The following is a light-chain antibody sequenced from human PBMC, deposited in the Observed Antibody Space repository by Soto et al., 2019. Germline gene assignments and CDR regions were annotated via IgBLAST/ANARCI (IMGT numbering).Light chain of an antibody. CDR2: GNS. Sequence: QSVLTQPPSVSGAPGQRVTISCTGGSSNIGAGYDVHWYQQLPGTAPKLLIYGNSNRPSGVPDRFSGSMSGTSASLAITGLQAEDEADYYCQSYDSSLSGWVFGTGTKVTVL. J-gene: IGLJ1*01. V-gene: IGLV1-40*01. CDR3: QSYDSSLSGWV. CDR1: SSNIGAGYD.